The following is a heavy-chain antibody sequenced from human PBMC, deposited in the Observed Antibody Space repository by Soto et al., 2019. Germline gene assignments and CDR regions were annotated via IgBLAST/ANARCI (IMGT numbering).Heavy chain of an antibody. D-gene: IGHD3-22*01. Sequence: ASVKVSCKASGYSFSFYGINWVRQAPGQGLEWMGWINPSDGNRNSAQKFEDRVTMTTATSTNTVFLELRSLKSDDTAIYYCARDRLRGYDSSGFYSWGQGTIVTVSS. CDR1: GYSFSFYG. CDR3: ARDRLRGYDSSGFYS. J-gene: IGHJ4*02. CDR2: INPSDGNR. V-gene: IGHV1-18*01.